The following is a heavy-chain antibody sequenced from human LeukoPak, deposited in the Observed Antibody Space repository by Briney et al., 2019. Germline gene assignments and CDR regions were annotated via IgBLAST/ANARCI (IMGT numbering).Heavy chain of an antibody. Sequence: SETLSLTCTVSGGSISSSSYYWGWSRQPPGKGLEWIGSIYYSGSTYYNPSLKSRVTISVDTSKNQFSLKLSSVTAADTAVYYCARQSHFWSGHVGDYWGQGTLVTVSS. CDR2: IYYSGST. J-gene: IGHJ4*02. V-gene: IGHV4-39*01. CDR3: ARQSHFWSGHVGDY. D-gene: IGHD3-3*02. CDR1: GGSISSSSYY.